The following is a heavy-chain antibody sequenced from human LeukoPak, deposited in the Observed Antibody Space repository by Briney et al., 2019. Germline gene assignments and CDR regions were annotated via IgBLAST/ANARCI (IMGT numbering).Heavy chain of an antibody. D-gene: IGHD1-26*01. J-gene: IGHJ4*02. CDR2: ISWNSGSI. CDR1: GFTFDDYA. Sequence: SRSLRLSCAASGFTFDDYAMHWVRQAPGKGLEWVSGISWNSGSIGYADSVKGRFTISRDNAKNSLYLQMNSLRAEDTALYYCAKDVSGSYFPTFDYWGQGTLVTVSS. CDR3: AKDVSGSYFPTFDY. V-gene: IGHV3-9*01.